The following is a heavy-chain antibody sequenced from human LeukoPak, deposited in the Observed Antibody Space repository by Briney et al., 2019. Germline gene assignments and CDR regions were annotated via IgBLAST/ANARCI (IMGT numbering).Heavy chain of an antibody. CDR2: IKQDGSEK. Sequence: PGGSLRLSCAASGFTFSSYWMSWVRQAPGKGLEWVANIKQDGSEKYYVDSVKGRFTISRDNARNSLYLQMNSLRAEDTAVYYCAKDPTRWGTVTTVGFGAFDIWGQGTMVTVSS. CDR3: AKDPTRWGTVTTVGFGAFDI. CDR1: GFTFSSYW. V-gene: IGHV3-7*01. J-gene: IGHJ3*02. D-gene: IGHD4-17*01.